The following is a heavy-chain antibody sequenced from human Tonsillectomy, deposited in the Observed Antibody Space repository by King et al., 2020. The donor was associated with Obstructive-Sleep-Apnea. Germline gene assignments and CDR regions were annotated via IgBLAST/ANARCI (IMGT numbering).Heavy chain of an antibody. CDR2: IKRRVHGRTT. V-gene: IGHV3-49*03. J-gene: IGHJ6*02. CDR1: GFTFGDYP. CDR3: STGTYYGILDV. D-gene: IGHD3-10*01. Sequence: VQLVESGGALVQPGRSLRLSCTVSGFTFGDYPLSLIRQAPGKGLEWVGSIKRRVHGRTTEYAASVKVRFTISRDDRKSIAYLQMSSLKTEDTAVYYCSTGTYYGILDVWGQGTTVTVSS.